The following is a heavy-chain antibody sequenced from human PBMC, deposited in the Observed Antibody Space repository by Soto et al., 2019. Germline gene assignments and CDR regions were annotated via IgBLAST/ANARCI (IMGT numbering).Heavy chain of an antibody. J-gene: IGHJ6*02. V-gene: IGHV1-69*06. CDR3: AGQPNDQEDYYNGMDV. Sequence: SVKVSCKASGGAFSRYGISWVRQAPGQGLEWMGGIIPIFGTPNYAQRFQGRVTITADISTSTAYMTLSSLRSEDTAVYYCAGQPNDQEDYYNGMDVWGQGTTVTVS. CDR2: IIPIFGTP. CDR1: GGAFSRYG. D-gene: IGHD2-8*01.